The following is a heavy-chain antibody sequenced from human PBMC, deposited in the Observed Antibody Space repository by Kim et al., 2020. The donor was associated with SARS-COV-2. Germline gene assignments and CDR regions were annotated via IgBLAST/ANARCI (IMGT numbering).Heavy chain of an antibody. Sequence: ASVKVSCKASGYTFTSYDINWVRQATGQGLEWMGWMNPNSGNTGYAQKFQGRVTMTRNTSISTAYMELSSLGSEDTAVYYCAGGQRRPGLYYYYYYMDVWGKGTTVTVSS. CDR1: GYTFTSYD. V-gene: IGHV1-8*01. D-gene: IGHD6-25*01. J-gene: IGHJ6*03. CDR3: AGGQRRPGLYYYYYYMDV. CDR2: MNPNSGNT.